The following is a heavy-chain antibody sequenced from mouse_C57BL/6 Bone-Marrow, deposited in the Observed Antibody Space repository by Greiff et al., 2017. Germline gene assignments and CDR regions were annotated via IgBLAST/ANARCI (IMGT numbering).Heavy chain of an antibody. CDR2: IDPENGDT. CDR3: TTGAMDY. CDR1: GFNIKDDY. V-gene: IGHV14-4*01. J-gene: IGHJ4*01. Sequence: EVQLQQSGAELVRPGASVKLSCTASGFNIKDDYMHWVKQRPEQGLEWIGWIDPENGDTEYASKFQGKATITADTSSNTAYLQLSSLTSEDTSVYYCTTGAMDYWGQGTSVTVSS.